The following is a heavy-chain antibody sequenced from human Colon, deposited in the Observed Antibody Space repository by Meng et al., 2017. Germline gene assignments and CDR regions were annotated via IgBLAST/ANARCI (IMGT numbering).Heavy chain of an antibody. CDR3: ARAYYYDSSGYLDAFDI. J-gene: IGHJ3*02. V-gene: IGHV3-53*01. CDR2: IYSGGST. D-gene: IGHD3-22*01. Sequence: GESLKISCAASGFTVSSNYMSWVRQAPGKGLEWVSVIYSGGSTYYADSVKGRFTISRDNSKNTLYLQMNSLRAEDTAVYYCARAYYYDSSGYLDAFDIWGQGTMVT. CDR1: GFTVSSNY.